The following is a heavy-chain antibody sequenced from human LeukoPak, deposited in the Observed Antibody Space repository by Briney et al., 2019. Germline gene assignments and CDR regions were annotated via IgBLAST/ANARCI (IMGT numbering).Heavy chain of an antibody. D-gene: IGHD5-24*01. Sequence: GASVKVSCKASGYTFTSYGISWVRQAPGQGLEWMGWISAYNGNTNYAQKLQGRVTMTTDTSTSTAYMELRSLRSDDTAVYYCARDLAARRDGYNGSFRFDPWGQGTLVTVSS. J-gene: IGHJ5*02. CDR3: ARDLAARRDGYNGSFRFDP. V-gene: IGHV1-18*01. CDR2: ISAYNGNT. CDR1: GYTFTSYG.